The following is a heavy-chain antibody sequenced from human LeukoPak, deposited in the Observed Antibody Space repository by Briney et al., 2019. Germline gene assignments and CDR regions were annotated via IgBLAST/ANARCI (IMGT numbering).Heavy chain of an antibody. CDR3: ARGGAYYGSGSYRKYYFDY. V-gene: IGHV1-46*01. CDR2: INPNDGST. CDR1: RYTFINYY. J-gene: IGHJ4*02. D-gene: IGHD3-10*01. Sequence: ASVTVTCTASRYTFINYYKHWLRQPPSQENDRMGIINPNDGSTSYEQKFQRRVSMTRYTSTSTVYMELSSLRSADTAVYYCARGGAYYGSGSYRKYYFDYWGQGTLVTVSS.